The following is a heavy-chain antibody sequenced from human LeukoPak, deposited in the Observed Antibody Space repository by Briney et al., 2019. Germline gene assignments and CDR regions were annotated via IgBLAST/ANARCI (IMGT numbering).Heavy chain of an antibody. CDR2: IYYSGST. CDR3: ARVTRDYVWGSYRPYNWFDP. Sequence: PSETLSLTCTVSGGSISSSSYYWGWIRQPPGKGLEWIGSIYYSGSTYYNPSLKSRVTISVDTSKNQFSLKLSSVTAADTAVYYCARVTRDYVWGSYRPYNWFDPWGQGTLVTVSS. D-gene: IGHD3-16*02. CDR1: GGSISSSSYY. V-gene: IGHV4-39*01. J-gene: IGHJ5*02.